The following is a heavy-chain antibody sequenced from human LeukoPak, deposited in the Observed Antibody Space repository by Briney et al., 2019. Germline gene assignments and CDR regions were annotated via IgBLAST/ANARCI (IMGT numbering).Heavy chain of an antibody. CDR1: GFIVSSNY. V-gene: IGHV3-66*01. CDR3: ARDLLPMATGLDAFDI. D-gene: IGHD5-24*01. CDR2: IYGSSRT. J-gene: IGHJ3*02. Sequence: GGSLRLSCAGSGFIVSSNYMSWVRQAAGKGLEWVSVIYGSSRTYYADSVKGRFTISRDNAKNSLYLQMNSLRAEDTAVYYCARDLLPMATGLDAFDIWGQGTMVTVSS.